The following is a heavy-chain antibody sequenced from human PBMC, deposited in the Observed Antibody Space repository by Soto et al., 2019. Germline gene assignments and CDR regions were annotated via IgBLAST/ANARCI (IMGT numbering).Heavy chain of an antibody. J-gene: IGHJ5*02. CDR3: ARDSDMVYAISGWFDP. D-gene: IGHD2-8*01. Sequence: PGGSLRLSCAASGFTFSSYAMHWVRQAPGKGLEWVAVISYDGSNKYYADSVKGRFTISRDNSKNTLYLQMNSLRAEDTAVYYCARDSDMVYAISGWFDPWGQGTLVTVS. V-gene: IGHV3-30-3*01. CDR1: GFTFSSYA. CDR2: ISYDGSNK.